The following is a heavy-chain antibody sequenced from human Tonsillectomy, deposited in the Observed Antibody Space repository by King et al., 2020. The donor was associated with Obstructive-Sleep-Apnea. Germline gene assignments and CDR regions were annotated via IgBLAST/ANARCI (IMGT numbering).Heavy chain of an antibody. Sequence: QLVQSGAEVKKPGSSVKVSCKASGGTFSSYAISWVRQAPGQGLEWMGRIIPILGIANYAQKFQGRVTITADKSTSTAYMELSSLRSEDTAVYYCARDPLEMATIRYYFQHWGQGTLVTVSS. CDR1: GGTFSSYA. D-gene: IGHD5-24*01. CDR2: IIPILGIA. CDR3: ARDPLEMATIRYYFQH. V-gene: IGHV1-69*09. J-gene: IGHJ1*01.